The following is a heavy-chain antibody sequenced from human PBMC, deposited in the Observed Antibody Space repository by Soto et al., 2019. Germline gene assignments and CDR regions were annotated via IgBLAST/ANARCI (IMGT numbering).Heavy chain of an antibody. CDR2: ISSSSSTI. D-gene: IGHD3-16*01. J-gene: IGHJ5*02. Sequence: PGRSLRLSCAASGFTFISYSMNWVRQAPGKGLEWVSYISSSSSTIYYADSVKGRFTISRDNAKNSLYLQMNSLRAEDTAVYYCARDITYYDYIWGPKAWFEPRGQGTLVTVPS. V-gene: IGHV3-48*01. CDR3: ARDITYYDYIWGPKAWFEP. CDR1: GFTFISYS.